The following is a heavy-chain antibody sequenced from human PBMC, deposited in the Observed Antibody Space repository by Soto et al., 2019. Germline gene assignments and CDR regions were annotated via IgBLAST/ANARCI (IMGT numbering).Heavy chain of an antibody. CDR1: GFTFSSYG. CDR3: ARDHLPYCSGGSCYSYYFDY. V-gene: IGHV3-33*01. D-gene: IGHD2-15*01. J-gene: IGHJ4*02. CDR2: IWYDGSNK. Sequence: QVQLVESGGGVVQPVRSLRLSCAASGFTFSSYGMHWVRQAPGKGLEWVAVIWYDGSNKYYADSVKGRFTISRDNSKNTLYLQMNSLRAEDTAVYYCARDHLPYCSGGSCYSYYFDYWGQGTLVTVSS.